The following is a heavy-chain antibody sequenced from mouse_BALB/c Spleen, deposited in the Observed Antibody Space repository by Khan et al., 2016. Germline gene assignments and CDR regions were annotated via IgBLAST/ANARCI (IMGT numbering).Heavy chain of an antibody. D-gene: IGHD2-14*01. CDR3: ARSYYRYEGYAMDY. J-gene: IGHJ4*01. Sequence: EVKLLESGPSLVKPSQTLSITCSVTGDSITSGYWNWIRKFPGNKLEYMGYISYSGSTYYNPSLKSRISITRDTSKNQYYLQLNSVTTEDTATYYCARSYYRYEGYAMDYWGQGTSVTVSS. CDR2: ISYSGST. CDR1: GDSITSGY. V-gene: IGHV3-8*02.